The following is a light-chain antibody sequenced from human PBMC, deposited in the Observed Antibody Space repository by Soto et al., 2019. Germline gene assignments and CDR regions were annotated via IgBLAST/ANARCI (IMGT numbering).Light chain of an antibody. V-gene: IGLV2-8*01. Sequence: QSALTQPASVSGSPGQSITISCTGTSSDVGGYNYVSWYQQHPGKAPKLMIYEVSKRPSGVPDRFSGSKSGNTASLTVSGLQAEDEADYYCSSYAGSNFVVFGGGTQVTVL. CDR1: SSDVGGYNY. J-gene: IGLJ2*01. CDR2: EVS. CDR3: SSYAGSNFVV.